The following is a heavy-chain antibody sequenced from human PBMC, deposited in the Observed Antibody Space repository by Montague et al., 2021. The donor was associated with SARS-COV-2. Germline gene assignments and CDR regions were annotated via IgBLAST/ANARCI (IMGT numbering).Heavy chain of an antibody. CDR2: VYTSEYI. CDR1: GGSISSYS. V-gene: IGHV4-4*07. J-gene: IGHJ4*02. CDR3: ARRHSGSYGGGYFDY. Sequence: SETLSLTCTVSGGSISSYSWSWIRQPAGKGLEWIGHVYTSEYIXXXPSXXXRVTMSLDTSNNQFSLKLSSMTAADTAVYYCARRHSGSYGGGYFDYWGQGSLVTVSS. D-gene: IGHD1-26*01.